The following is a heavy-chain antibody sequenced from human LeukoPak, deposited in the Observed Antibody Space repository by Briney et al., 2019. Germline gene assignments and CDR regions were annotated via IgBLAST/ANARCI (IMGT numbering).Heavy chain of an antibody. CDR3: AKDEQLATVLYYYGMDV. J-gene: IGHJ6*02. CDR2: ISGSGGST. D-gene: IGHD1-1*01. V-gene: IGHV3-23*01. CDR1: GFTFSSYA. Sequence: PGASLKLSCTASGFTFSSYAMHWVRQAPGQGLELISAISGSGGSTYYADSVKGRFTISRDNSKNTLYLQMNSLRAEDTAVYYCAKDEQLATVLYYYGMDVWGQGTTVTVSS.